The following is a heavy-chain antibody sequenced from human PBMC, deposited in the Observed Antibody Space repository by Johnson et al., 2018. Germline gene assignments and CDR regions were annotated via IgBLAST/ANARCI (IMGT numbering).Heavy chain of an antibody. J-gene: IGHJ6*03. CDR3: ARLNYGDRRDYYYYYYTDV. Sequence: QVQLQESDPGLVKPSQTLSLTCTVSGGSISSGSYYWSWIRQPAGKGLEWIGRIYTSGSTNYNPSLKSRVTISVDTSKNQFSLKLSPVTAADTAVYYCARLNYGDRRDYYYYYYTDVWGKGTTVTVSS. D-gene: IGHD4-17*01. V-gene: IGHV4-61*02. CDR2: IYTSGST. CDR1: GGSISSGSYY.